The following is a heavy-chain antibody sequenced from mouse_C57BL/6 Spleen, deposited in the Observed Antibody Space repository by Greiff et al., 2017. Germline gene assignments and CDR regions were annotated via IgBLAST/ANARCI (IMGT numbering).Heavy chain of an antibody. J-gene: IGHJ2*01. CDR3: AREESYFDY. Sequence: QVHVKQPGAELVKPGASVKLSCKASGYTFTSYWMHWVKQRPGQGLEWIGMIHPNSGSTNYNEKFKSKATLTVDKSSSTADMQLSSLTSEDSAVYYCAREESYFDYWGQGTTLTVSS. CDR1: GYTFTSYW. V-gene: IGHV1-64*01. CDR2: IHPNSGST.